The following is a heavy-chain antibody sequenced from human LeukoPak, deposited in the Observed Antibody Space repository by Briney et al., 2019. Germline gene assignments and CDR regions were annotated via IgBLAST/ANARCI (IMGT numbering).Heavy chain of an antibody. CDR2: MSPNSGNT. CDR1: GYTFTSYD. Sequence: ASAKVSCKASGYTFTSYDINWVRQATGQGLEWMGWMSPNSGNTGYAQKFQGGVTITRNTSISTAYMELSSLRSEDTAVYYCARGADFDYWGQGTLVTVSS. V-gene: IGHV1-8*03. CDR3: ARGADFDY. J-gene: IGHJ4*02.